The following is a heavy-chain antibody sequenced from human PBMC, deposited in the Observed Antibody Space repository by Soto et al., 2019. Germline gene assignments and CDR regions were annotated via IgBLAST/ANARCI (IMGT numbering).Heavy chain of an antibody. CDR1: RGTFGSLP. D-gene: IGHD1-26*01. J-gene: IGHJ6*01. CDR2: IVPMCCTA. Sequence: GXSVKVTCRAPRGTFGSLPFSWVRQPSVQGLEWMGRIVPMCCTANYSQKLQGRVTNTAEKSTSTAHMSLIRLVSQATPLPYGCYSGSRNYSCYSMEVWGQGTTVTASS. V-gene: IGHV1-69*06. CDR3: CYSGSRNYSCYSMEV.